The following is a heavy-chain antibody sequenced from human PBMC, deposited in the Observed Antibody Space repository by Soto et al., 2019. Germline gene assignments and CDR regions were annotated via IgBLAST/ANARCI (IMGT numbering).Heavy chain of an antibody. CDR3: AREYCSGGSSCGVDY. V-gene: IGHV1-18*01. D-gene: IGHD2-15*01. CDR1: GYTLTAFG. CDR2: ISAYNDDT. J-gene: IGHJ4*02. Sequence: QVQLVQSGAAVKEPGASVRVSCKASGYTLTAFGISWVRQAPGQGLEWMGWISAYNDDTKYTQKLQGRVTMTTDNSTGTAYLELRSLRSDDTAVYYCAREYCSGGSSCGVDYWGQGTLVTVSS.